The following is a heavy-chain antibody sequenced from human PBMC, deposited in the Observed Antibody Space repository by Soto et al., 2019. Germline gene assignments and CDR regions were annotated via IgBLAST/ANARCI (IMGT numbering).Heavy chain of an antibody. V-gene: IGHV3-74*03. D-gene: IGHD3-10*01. Sequence: EVQLVESGGGLVQPGGSLILSCTASGVPFSAYWMHWVRQAPGKGLVWISRSNSDASSTTYADSVKGRFTISRDNAENTMFLQMNSLRVDDTAVYYCARGYYGSEGTEYFQHSGRGTLVTVSS. CDR3: ARGYYGSEGTEYFQH. CDR1: GVPFSAYW. J-gene: IGHJ1*01. CDR2: SNSDASST.